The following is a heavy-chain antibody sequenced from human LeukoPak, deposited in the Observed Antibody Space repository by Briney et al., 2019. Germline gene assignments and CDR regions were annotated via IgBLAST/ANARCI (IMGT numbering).Heavy chain of an antibody. D-gene: IGHD3-3*01. J-gene: IGHJ4*02. Sequence: GESLKISCKASGYSFTSFWSGWVRQLPGKGLKWMGIICPGDSDTRYSPSFQGQVTISADKSISTAYLQWSSLKASDTAMYYCARHESECDFWSGYHHYFDYWGQGTLVTVSS. V-gene: IGHV5-51*01. CDR1: GYSFTSFW. CDR2: ICPGDSDT. CDR3: ARHESECDFWSGYHHYFDY.